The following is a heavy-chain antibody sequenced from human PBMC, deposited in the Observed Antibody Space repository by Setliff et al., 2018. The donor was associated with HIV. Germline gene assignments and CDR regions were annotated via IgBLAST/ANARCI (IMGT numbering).Heavy chain of an antibody. CDR2: ISTKINGETT. CDR1: GFIFGDYG. V-gene: IGHV3-49*03. Sequence: LRLSCTVSGFIFGDYGMNWFRQPPGKGLEWVSFISTKINGETTEYAASVKGRFTILRDDSKGIAYLQMNSLKTEDTAVYFCARGEYYDFWNGFDYWGQGTLVTVSS. CDR3: ARGEYYDFWNGFDY. J-gene: IGHJ4*02. D-gene: IGHD3-3*01.